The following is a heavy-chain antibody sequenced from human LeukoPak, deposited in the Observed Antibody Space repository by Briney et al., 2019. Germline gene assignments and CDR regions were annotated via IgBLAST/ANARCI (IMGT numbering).Heavy chain of an antibody. V-gene: IGHV4-39*01. J-gene: IGHJ4*02. CDR1: GGSISSSTYY. CDR3: AKHYMGSSYNRGLDY. D-gene: IGHD3-10*01. Sequence: SETLSLTCTVSGGSISSSTYYWGWIRQPPGKGLEWIGSIYYSGLTYYNPSLESRVTISVDTPKNQFSLKLSSVTAADTAIYYCAKHYMGSSYNRGLDYWGQGTLVTVSS. CDR2: IYYSGLT.